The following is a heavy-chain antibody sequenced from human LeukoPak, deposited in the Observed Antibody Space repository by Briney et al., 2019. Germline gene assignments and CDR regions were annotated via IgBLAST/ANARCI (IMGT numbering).Heavy chain of an antibody. V-gene: IGHV4-34*01. J-gene: IGHJ5*02. Sequence: KPSETLSLTCAVYGGSFSGYYWSWIRQPPGKGLEWIGEINHSGSTNYNPSLKSRVTISVDTSKNQFSLKLSSVTAADTAVYYCARELWDSSSPRAFDPWGQGTQVTVSS. CDR1: GGSFSGYY. D-gene: IGHD6-6*01. CDR2: INHSGST. CDR3: ARELWDSSSPRAFDP.